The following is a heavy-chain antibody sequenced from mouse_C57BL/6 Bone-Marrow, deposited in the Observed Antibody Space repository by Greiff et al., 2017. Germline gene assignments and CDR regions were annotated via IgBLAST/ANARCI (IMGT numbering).Heavy chain of an antibody. CDR2: IHPNSGST. V-gene: IGHV1-64*01. Sequence: QVQLQQPGAELVKPGASVKLSCKASGYTFTSYWMHWVKQRPGQGLEWIGMIHPNSGSTNYNEKFKSKATLTVDKSSSTAYLQLSSLTSEDSAVYYCARSFFTTVDYWGQGTTLTVSS. J-gene: IGHJ2*01. D-gene: IGHD1-1*01. CDR1: GYTFTSYW. CDR3: ARSFFTTVDY.